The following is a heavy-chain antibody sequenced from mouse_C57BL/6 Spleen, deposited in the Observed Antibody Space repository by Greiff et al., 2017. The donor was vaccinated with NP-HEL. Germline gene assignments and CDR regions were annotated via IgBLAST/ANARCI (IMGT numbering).Heavy chain of an antibody. J-gene: IGHJ3*01. CDR1: GYAFSSSW. CDR3: ARSYGSSGFAY. Sequence: VQLQQSGPELVKPGASVKISCKASGYAFSSSWMNWVKQRPGKGLEWIGRIYPGDGDTNYNGKFKGKATLTADKSSSTAYMQLSSLTSEDSAVYFCARSYGSSGFAYWGQGTLVTGSA. V-gene: IGHV1-82*01. D-gene: IGHD1-1*01. CDR2: IYPGDGDT.